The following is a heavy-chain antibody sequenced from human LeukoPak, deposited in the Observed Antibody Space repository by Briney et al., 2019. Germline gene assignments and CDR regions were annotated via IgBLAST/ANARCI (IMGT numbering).Heavy chain of an antibody. D-gene: IGHD5-18*01. Sequence: PGGSLRLSCAASGFTFSSYGMNWVRQAPGKGLEWVSSIGATSGIIYYTDAVKGRFTISRDNAENSLYLQMNSLRADDTAVYYCAREKGRESRFGSPGFYMDVWGKGTTVTVSS. CDR2: IGATSGII. J-gene: IGHJ6*03. CDR3: AREKGRESRFGSPGFYMDV. CDR1: GFTFSSYG. V-gene: IGHV3-48*01.